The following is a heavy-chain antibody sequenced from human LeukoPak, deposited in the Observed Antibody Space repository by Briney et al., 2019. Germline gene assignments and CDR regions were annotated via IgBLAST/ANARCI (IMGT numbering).Heavy chain of an antibody. CDR2: INPNSGGT. D-gene: IGHD6-13*01. CDR1: GYTFTGYY. Sequence: ASVKVSCKASGYTFTGYYMHWVRQAPGQGLEWTGWINPNSGGTNYAQEFQGRVTMARDTSISTAYMELSRLRSDDTAVYYCARPIADAFDIWGQGTMVTVSS. V-gene: IGHV1-2*02. CDR3: ARPIADAFDI. J-gene: IGHJ3*02.